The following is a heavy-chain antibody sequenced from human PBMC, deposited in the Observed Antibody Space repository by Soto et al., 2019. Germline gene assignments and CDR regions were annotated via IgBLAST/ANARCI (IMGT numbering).Heavy chain of an antibody. D-gene: IGHD6-13*01. CDR2: IKQDGSEK. J-gene: IGHJ4*02. Sequence: EVQLVESGGGLVQPGGSLRLSCAASGFTFSSYWMSWVRQAPGKGLEWVANIKQDGSEKYYVDSVKGRFTISRDNAKNSLYRLMNSLRAENTAVYYCARDRVHSSSHFFGYWGQGTLVTVSS. CDR3: ARDRVHSSSHFFGY. CDR1: GFTFSSYW. V-gene: IGHV3-7*01.